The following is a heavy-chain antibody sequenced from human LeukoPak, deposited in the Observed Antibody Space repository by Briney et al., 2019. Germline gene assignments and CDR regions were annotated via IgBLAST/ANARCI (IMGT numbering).Heavy chain of an antibody. V-gene: IGHV4-31*03. J-gene: IGHJ2*01. CDR1: GGSISSGGYY. D-gene: IGHD5-12*01. Sequence: PSQTLSLTCTVSGGSISSGGYYWSWIRQHPGKGLEWIGYIYYSGSTYYNLSLKSRVTISVDTSKNQFSLKLSSVTAADTAVYYCARDRGGYDFRYFDLWGRGTLVTVSS. CDR2: IYYSGST. CDR3: ARDRGGYDFRYFDL.